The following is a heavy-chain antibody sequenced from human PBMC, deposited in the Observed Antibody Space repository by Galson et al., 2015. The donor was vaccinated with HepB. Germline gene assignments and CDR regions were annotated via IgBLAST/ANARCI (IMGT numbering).Heavy chain of an antibody. CDR3: TRGPRNYGFDY. CDR2: MNHISGNT. D-gene: IGHD1-7*01. J-gene: IGHJ4*02. V-gene: IGHV1-8*01. CDR1: VYTFTTYD. Sequence: SVKVSCKASVYTFTTYDFNWVRQATGQGPEWMGWMNHISGNTGYAQKFQGRVTMTRDTSISTIYMELSSLRSEDTAVYYCTRGPRNYGFDYWGQGTLVTVSS.